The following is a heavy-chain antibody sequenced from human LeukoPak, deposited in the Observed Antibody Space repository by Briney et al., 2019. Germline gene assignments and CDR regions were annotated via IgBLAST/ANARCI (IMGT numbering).Heavy chain of an antibody. D-gene: IGHD5-12*01. J-gene: IGHJ6*03. CDR2: IYYSGST. V-gene: IGHV4-59*01. CDR1: RGSITSNY. Sequence: SETLSLTCTVSRGSITSNYWSWLRQPPGKGLEWIGYIYYSGSTNYNPSLKSRVTISVDTSKNQFSLKLSSVTAADTAVYYCARVGIDSGYDYGYYYYYMDVWGKGTTVTVSS. CDR3: ARVGIDSGYDYGYYYYYMDV.